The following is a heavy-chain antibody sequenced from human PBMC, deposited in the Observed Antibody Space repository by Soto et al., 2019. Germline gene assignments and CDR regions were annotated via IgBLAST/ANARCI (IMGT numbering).Heavy chain of an antibody. CDR1: GFTFSSYW. D-gene: IGHD2-21*02. CDR3: ARDRRRVTQDAFDI. V-gene: IGHV3-7*01. CDR2: IKQDGSEK. J-gene: IGHJ3*02. Sequence: EVQLVESGGGLVQPGGSLRLSCAASGFTFSSYWMSWVRQAPGKGLEWVANIKQDGSEKYYVDSVKGRFTISRDNAKNSLYLQMNSLRAEDTAVYYCARDRRRVTQDAFDIWGQGTMVTVSS.